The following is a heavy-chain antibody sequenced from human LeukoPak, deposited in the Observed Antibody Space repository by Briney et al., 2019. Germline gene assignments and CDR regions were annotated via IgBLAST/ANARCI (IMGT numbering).Heavy chain of an antibody. Sequence: GASVKVSCKASGYTFASYGISWVRQAPGQGLEWMGWISAYNGNTNYAQKLQGRVTMTTDTSTSTAYMELRSLRSDDTAVYYCARASPVFVWGSYRYFPFDYWGQGTLVTVSS. D-gene: IGHD3-16*02. CDR3: ARASPVFVWGSYRYFPFDY. J-gene: IGHJ4*02. V-gene: IGHV1-18*01. CDR2: ISAYNGNT. CDR1: GYTFASYG.